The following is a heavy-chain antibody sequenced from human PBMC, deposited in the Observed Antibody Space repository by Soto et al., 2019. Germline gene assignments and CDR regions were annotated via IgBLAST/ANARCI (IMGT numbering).Heavy chain of an antibody. CDR1: GYSINSGGYF. V-gene: IGHV4-39*07. CDR3: ARVGGSYGYFDY. CDR2: VFHSGTT. D-gene: IGHD5-18*01. Sequence: SETLSLTCAVSGYSINSGGYFWGWIRQPPGKGLEWIGSVFHSGTTNYNPSLKSRVTMSVDTSKNQFSLKLSSVTAADTAVYYCARVGGSYGYFDYWGQGTLVTVSS. J-gene: IGHJ4*02.